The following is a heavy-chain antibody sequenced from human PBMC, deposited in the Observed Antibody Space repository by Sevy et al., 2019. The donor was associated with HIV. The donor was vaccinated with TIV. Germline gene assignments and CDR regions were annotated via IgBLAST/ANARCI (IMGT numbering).Heavy chain of an antibody. CDR2: IKSKPDGGTT. CDR1: GFTFSHAW. V-gene: IGHV3-15*01. J-gene: IGHJ6*02. D-gene: IGHD2-8*02. Sequence: GGSLRLSCAASGFTFSHAWMSWVRQAPGKGLEWVGRIKSKPDGGTTDYAAPVEGRFTISRDDSKNTLFLQMNSLKTEDTAVYYCSTDPIIVLLVTDGMDVWGQGTTVTVSS. CDR3: STDPIIVLLVTDGMDV.